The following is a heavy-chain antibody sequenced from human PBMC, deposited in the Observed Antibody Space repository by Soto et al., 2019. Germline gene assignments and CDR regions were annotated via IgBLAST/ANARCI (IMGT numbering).Heavy chain of an antibody. CDR1: GCTFSSYA. Sequence: SVKVSCKASGCTFSSYAISWVRQAPGQGLEWMGGIIPIFGTANYAQKFQGRVTITADESTSTAYMELSSLRSEDTAVYYCASRADSSGYYPKAFDYWGQGTLVTVSS. D-gene: IGHD3-22*01. CDR3: ASRADSSGYYPKAFDY. V-gene: IGHV1-69*13. CDR2: IIPIFGTA. J-gene: IGHJ4*02.